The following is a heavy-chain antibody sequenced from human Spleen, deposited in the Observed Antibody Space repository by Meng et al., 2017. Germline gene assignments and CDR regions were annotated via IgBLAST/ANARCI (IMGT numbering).Heavy chain of an antibody. Sequence: QVQLQESGPGRVEPSQTLSLTCTVSGDSISSGDDYWSWIRQPPGTGLEWIGYIHYIGSTYYNPSLKSRVAISVDTSNNQFSLKLTSVTAADTAVYFCARGTGYSSVPFDHWGQGTLVTVSS. V-gene: IGHV4-30-4*01. D-gene: IGHD3-22*01. CDR2: IHYIGST. J-gene: IGHJ4*02. CDR3: ARGTGYSSVPFDH. CDR1: GDSISSGDDY.